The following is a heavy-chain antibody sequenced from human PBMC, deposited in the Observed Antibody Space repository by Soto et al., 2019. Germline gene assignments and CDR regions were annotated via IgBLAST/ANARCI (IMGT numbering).Heavy chain of an antibody. Sequence: QLRVQESGPGLVKPSEALSLTCSVTGVSMSGGNYFWGWIRQPPEKALEWIGSIYSSGRTIYNPSLKSRVTIPVDTPMTHLSLKLPFVTAVDTALYFCARHFHGRDYYGYSDWFDPWGQGTLGTVSS. CDR2: IYSSGRT. V-gene: IGHV4-39*01. J-gene: IGHJ5*02. CDR3: ARHFHGRDYYGYSDWFDP. CDR1: GVSMSGGNYF. D-gene: IGHD2-21*02.